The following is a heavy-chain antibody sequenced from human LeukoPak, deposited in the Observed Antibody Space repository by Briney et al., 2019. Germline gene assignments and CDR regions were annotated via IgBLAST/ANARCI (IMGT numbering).Heavy chain of an antibody. CDR2: ISGYNGNT. Sequence: EASVKVSCKTSGGTFSSYAISWVRQAPGQGLEWMGWISGYNGNTNYAQKLQGRVTLTTDTSTSTAYMELRSLRSDDTAVYYCARNSGYDYGYWGQGTRVTVSS. D-gene: IGHD5-12*01. V-gene: IGHV1-18*01. J-gene: IGHJ4*02. CDR1: GGTFSSYA. CDR3: ARNSGYDYGY.